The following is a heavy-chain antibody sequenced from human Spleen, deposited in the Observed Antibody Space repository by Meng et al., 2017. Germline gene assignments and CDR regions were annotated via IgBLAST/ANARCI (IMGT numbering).Heavy chain of an antibody. CDR3: ARGNSDDFWSDSGDDAFDI. D-gene: IGHD3-3*01. Sequence: GGSLRLSCAASGFTFSSYSMNWVRQAPGKGLEWVSSISSSSSYIYYADSVKGRFTISRDNAKNSLYLQMNSLRAEDTAVYYCARGNSDDFWSDSGDDAFDIWGQGTMVTVSS. CDR2: ISSSSSYI. J-gene: IGHJ3*02. V-gene: IGHV3-21*01. CDR1: GFTFSSYS.